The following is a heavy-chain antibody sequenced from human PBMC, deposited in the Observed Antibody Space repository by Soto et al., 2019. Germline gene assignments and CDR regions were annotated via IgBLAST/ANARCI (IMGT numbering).Heavy chain of an antibody. J-gene: IGHJ5*02. D-gene: IGHD2-21*02. CDR3: ARDSPLAYCGGDCSPFDP. V-gene: IGHV1-69*13. CDR1: GGTFSSYA. CDR2: IIPIFGTA. Sequence: SVKVSCKASGGTFSSYAISWVRQAPGQGLEWMGGIIPIFGTANYAQKFQGRVTITADESTSTAYMELSSLRSEDTAVYYCARDSPLAYCGGDCSPFDPWGQGTLVTVSS.